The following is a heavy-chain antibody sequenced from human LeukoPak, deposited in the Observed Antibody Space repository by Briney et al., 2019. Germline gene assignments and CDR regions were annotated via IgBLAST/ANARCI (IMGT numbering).Heavy chain of an antibody. J-gene: IGHJ4*02. V-gene: IGHV3-21*01. D-gene: IGHD4-17*01. CDR3: ARSDYGDYAFYFDY. CDR2: ISSSSSYI. CDR1: GFTFSSCS. Sequence: GGSLRLSCAASGFTFSSCSMNWVRQAPGKGLEWVSSISSSSSYIYYADSVKGRFTISRDNAKNSLYLQMNSLRAEDTAVYYCARSDYGDYAFYFDYWGQGTLVTVSS.